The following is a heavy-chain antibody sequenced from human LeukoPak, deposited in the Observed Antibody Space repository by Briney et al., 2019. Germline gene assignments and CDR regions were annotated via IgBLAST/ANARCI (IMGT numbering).Heavy chain of an antibody. Sequence: GGSLRLSCAASGFTFSIYWVHWVRQAPGKGLEWVALIWYDGSDEYYANSVKGRFTISRDSSKNMVYLQMNSLRAEDTAVYYCARWFGSGYNWGPDYWGQGTLVTVSS. CDR3: ARWFGSGYNWGPDY. V-gene: IGHV3-33*08. D-gene: IGHD5-24*01. CDR2: IWYDGSDE. J-gene: IGHJ4*02. CDR1: GFTFSIYW.